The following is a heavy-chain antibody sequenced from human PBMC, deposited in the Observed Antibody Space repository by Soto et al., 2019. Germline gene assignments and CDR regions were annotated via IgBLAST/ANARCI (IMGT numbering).Heavy chain of an antibody. CDR2: ISYDGDTK. CDR1: GFVFNSYA. J-gene: IGHJ4*02. Sequence: QVQLVESGGGVVQPGRSLRLSCAASGFVFNSYAMHWVRLAPGKGLEWVAIISYDGDTKYVADSVKGRFTVSRDNSKNTLFLQMNGLRAEDTAIYYCTIDRGMMAPGDYLDYWGQGTLVTVSS. V-gene: IGHV3-30*03. CDR3: TIDRGMMAPGDYLDY. D-gene: IGHD3-16*01.